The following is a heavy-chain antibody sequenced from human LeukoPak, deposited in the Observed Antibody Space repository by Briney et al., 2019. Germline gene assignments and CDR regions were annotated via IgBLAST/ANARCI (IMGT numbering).Heavy chain of an antibody. CDR1: GFTFSSYA. Sequence: GRSLRLSCAASGFTFSSYAMHWVRQAPGKGLEWVAVISYDGSNKYYADSVKGRFTISRDNSKNTVYLQMNSLRAEDTAVYYCASIFSSGYSYFDYWGQGTLVTVSS. CDR2: ISYDGSNK. CDR3: ASIFSSGYSYFDY. J-gene: IGHJ4*02. D-gene: IGHD5-18*01. V-gene: IGHV3-30-3*01.